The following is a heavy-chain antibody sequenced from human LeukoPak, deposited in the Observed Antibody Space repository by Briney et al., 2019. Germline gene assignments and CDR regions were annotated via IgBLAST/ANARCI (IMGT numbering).Heavy chain of an antibody. CDR3: ARGQGTRMVRGVPPRPNWFDP. CDR1: GGSFSGYY. CDR2: INHSGST. D-gene: IGHD3-10*01. V-gene: IGHV4-34*01. J-gene: IGHJ5*02. Sequence: SETLSLTCAVYGGSFSGYYWSWLRQPPGKGLEWIGEINHSGSTNYNPSLKSRVTISVDTPKNQFSLKLSSVTAADTAVYYCARGQGTRMVRGVPPRPNWFDPWGQGTLVTVSS.